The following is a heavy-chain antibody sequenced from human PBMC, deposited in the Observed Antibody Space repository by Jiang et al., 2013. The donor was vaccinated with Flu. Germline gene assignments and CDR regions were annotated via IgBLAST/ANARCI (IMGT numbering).Heavy chain of an antibody. J-gene: IGHJ4*02. Sequence: GSGLVKPSETLSLNCTVSGDSIISSSYYWGWIRQAPGKRLEWIGSIHYGGTTFYNPSLESRVTVSVDTAKNEFSLRVNSVTAADTGVYYCARLFSSVAGTMRNWGQGTLVTVSS. D-gene: IGHD6-19*01. V-gene: IGHV4-39*01. CDR1: GDSIISSSYY. CDR3: ARLFSSVAGTMRN. CDR2: IHYGGTT.